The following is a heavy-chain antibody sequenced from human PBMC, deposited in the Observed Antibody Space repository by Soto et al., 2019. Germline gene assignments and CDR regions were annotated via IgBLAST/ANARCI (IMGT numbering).Heavy chain of an antibody. J-gene: IGHJ5*02. CDR2: ISYDGSNK. D-gene: IGHD2-15*01. Sequence: GGSLRLSCTASGFAFSSYAMHWVRQAPGKGLEWVAVISYDGSNKYYADSVKGRFTISRDNSKNTLYLQMNSLRAEDTAVYYCARALLRRYCSGGSCPNWFDPWGQGTLVTVSS. CDR3: ARALLRRYCSGGSCPNWFDP. V-gene: IGHV3-30-3*01. CDR1: GFAFSSYA.